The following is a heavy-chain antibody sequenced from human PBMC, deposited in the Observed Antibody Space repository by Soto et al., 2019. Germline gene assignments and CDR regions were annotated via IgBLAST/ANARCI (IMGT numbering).Heavy chain of an antibody. CDR2: IKQDGSEK. J-gene: IGHJ6*02. CDR1: GFTFSSYW. D-gene: IGHD3-3*01. V-gene: IGHV3-7*01. CDR3: ARDLPYYDFRSGYYGMDV. Sequence: EVQLVESGGGLVQPGGSLRLSCAASGFTFSSYWMSWVRQAPGKGLEWVANIKQDGSEKYYVDSVKGRFTISRDNAKNSXXLQMNSLRAEDTAVYYCARDLPYYDFRSGYYGMDVWGQGTTVTVSS.